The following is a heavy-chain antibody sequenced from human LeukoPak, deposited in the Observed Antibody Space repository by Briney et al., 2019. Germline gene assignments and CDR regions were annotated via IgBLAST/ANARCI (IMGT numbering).Heavy chain of an antibody. V-gene: IGHV3-64*01. CDR1: GFTFSSYA. CDR3: ARAPITIFGVVKYYFDY. D-gene: IGHD3-3*01. Sequence: GGSLRLSCAASGFTFSSYAMHWVSQAPGKRLEYVSAISSNGGSTYYANSVKGRFTISRDNSKNTLYLQMGSLRAEDMAVYYCARAPITIFGVVKYYFDYWGQGTLVPVSS. J-gene: IGHJ4*02. CDR2: ISSNGGST.